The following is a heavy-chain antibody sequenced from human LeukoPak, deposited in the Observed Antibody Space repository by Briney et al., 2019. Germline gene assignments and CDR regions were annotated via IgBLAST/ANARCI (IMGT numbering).Heavy chain of an antibody. D-gene: IGHD3-3*01. J-gene: IGHJ4*02. Sequence: ASVKVSCKASGGTFSSYAISWVRQAPGQGLEWMGGIIPIFGTANYAQKFQGRVTITADESTSTAYMELSSLRSEDTAVYYCARGPGRRITIFGVVIIDEYYFDYWGQGTLVTVSS. CDR3: ARGPGRRITIFGVVIIDEYYFDY. V-gene: IGHV1-69*01. CDR2: IIPIFGTA. CDR1: GGTFSSYA.